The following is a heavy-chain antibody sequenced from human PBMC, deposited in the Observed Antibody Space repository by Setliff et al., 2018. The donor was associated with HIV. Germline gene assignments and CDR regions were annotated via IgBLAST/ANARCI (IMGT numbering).Heavy chain of an antibody. CDR1: GVSISSGSYY. V-gene: IGHV4-61*02. J-gene: IGHJ4*01. Sequence: PSETLSLTCTVSGVSISSGSYYWSWIRQPAGKRLEFIGRISAAGTINYNPSLRSRVTLSVDTSENQFSLTVNSVTAADTAMYFCARDEGRATGSWWDQSASWYLNYWGHGILVTVSS. CDR2: ISAAGTI. D-gene: IGHD6-13*01. CDR3: ARDEGRATGSWWDQSASWYLNY.